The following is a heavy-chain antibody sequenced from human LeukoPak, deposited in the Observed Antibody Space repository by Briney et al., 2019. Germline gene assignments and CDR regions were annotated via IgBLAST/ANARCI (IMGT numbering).Heavy chain of an antibody. V-gene: IGHV4-39*07. CDR1: GGSISSSSYY. J-gene: IGHJ3*02. CDR2: IYYSGST. Sequence: SETLSLTCTVSGGSISSSSYYWGWIRQPPGKGLEWIGSIYYSGSTYYNPSLKSRVTISVDTSKNQFSLKLSSVTAADTAVYYCAREGAQRNHGAFDIWGQGTMVTVSS. D-gene: IGHD1-14*01. CDR3: AREGAQRNHGAFDI.